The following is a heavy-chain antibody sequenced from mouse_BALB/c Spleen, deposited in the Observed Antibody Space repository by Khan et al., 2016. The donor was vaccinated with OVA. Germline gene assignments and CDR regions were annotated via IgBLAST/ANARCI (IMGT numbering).Heavy chain of an antibody. CDR2: ISYSGST. CDR3: ARGNYYGYAMDY. CDR1: GYSITSNYA. V-gene: IGHV3-2*02. Sequence: EVKLEESGPGLVKPSQSLSLACTVTGYSITSNYAWNWIRQFPGNKLEWMGYISYSGSTNYNPSLKSRISITRDTSKNQFFLQLNSVTTEDTATXYCARGNYYGYAMDYWGQGTSITVSS. D-gene: IGHD1-1*01. J-gene: IGHJ4*01.